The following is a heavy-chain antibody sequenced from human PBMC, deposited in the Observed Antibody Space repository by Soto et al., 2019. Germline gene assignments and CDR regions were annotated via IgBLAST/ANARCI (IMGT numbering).Heavy chain of an antibody. J-gene: IGHJ4*02. CDR2: IYYSGST. Sequence: SSETLSLTCTVSGGSISSSSYYWGWIRQPPGKGLEWIGSIYYSGSTYYNPSLKSRVTISVDTSKNQFSLKLSSVTAADTAVYSSARQRRTMVRGVIIPPYFDYWGQGTLVTVSS. V-gene: IGHV4-39*01. CDR1: GGSISSSSYY. D-gene: IGHD3-10*01. CDR3: ARQRRTMVRGVIIPPYFDY.